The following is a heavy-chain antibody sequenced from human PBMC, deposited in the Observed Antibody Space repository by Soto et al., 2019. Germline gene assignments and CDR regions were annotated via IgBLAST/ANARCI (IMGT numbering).Heavy chain of an antibody. CDR2: IFYSGSSGST. J-gene: IGHJ5*02. CDR3: ARTALGWLDP. Sequence: QVQLQESGPGLVKPLETLSLTCSVSGASISSYYWSWIRQPPGKGLEWIGYIFYSGSSGSTNYNPSLKSRVTLSVDTSKNQFSLKLSSVTAADTAGYYCARTALGWLDPCGQGTLVTVSS. V-gene: IGHV4-59*01. D-gene: IGHD2-21*02. CDR1: GASISSYY.